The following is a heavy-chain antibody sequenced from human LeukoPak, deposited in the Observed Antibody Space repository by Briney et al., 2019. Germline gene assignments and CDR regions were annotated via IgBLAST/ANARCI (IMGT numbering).Heavy chain of an antibody. D-gene: IGHD5-18*01. CDR2: ISYDGSNK. CDR1: GFTFSSYG. J-gene: IGHJ4*02. Sequence: GRSLRLSCAAFGFTFSSYGMHWVRQAPGKGLEWVAVISYDGSNKYYADSVKGRFTISRDNSKNTLYLQMNSLRAEDTAVYYCAKDNSYGYYWGQGTLVTVSS. V-gene: IGHV3-30*18. CDR3: AKDNSYGYY.